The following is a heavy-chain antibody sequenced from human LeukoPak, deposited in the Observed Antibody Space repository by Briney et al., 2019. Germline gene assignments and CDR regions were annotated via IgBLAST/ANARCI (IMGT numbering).Heavy chain of an antibody. CDR2: ISYDGSNK. CDR1: GFTFSSYA. D-gene: IGHD3-10*01. CDR3: ARETYGSGSYYFDY. Sequence: PGGSLRLSCAASGFTFSSYAMHWVRQAPGKGLEWVAVISYDGSNKYYADSVKGRFTISRDNSKNTLYLQMNSLGAEDTAVYYCARETYGSGSYYFDYWGQGTLVTVSS. V-gene: IGHV3-30*04. J-gene: IGHJ4*02.